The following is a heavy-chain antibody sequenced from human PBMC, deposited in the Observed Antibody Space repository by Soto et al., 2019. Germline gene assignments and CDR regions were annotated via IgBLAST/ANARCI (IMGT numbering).Heavy chain of an antibody. CDR1: GFSLTTSGVG. D-gene: IGHD2-15*01. Sequence: QITLKESGPALVRPTQALTLTCTFSGFSLTTSGVGVAWIRQPPGKALECLALVYWDGDERFNPSLRNRLTLTKDTSKNRVVLTMTNMDPVDTGTYYCAHGGGCSAASCFSNYFDAWGQGALVTVSS. J-gene: IGHJ5*02. CDR2: VYWDGDE. CDR3: AHGGGCSAASCFSNYFDA. V-gene: IGHV2-5*02.